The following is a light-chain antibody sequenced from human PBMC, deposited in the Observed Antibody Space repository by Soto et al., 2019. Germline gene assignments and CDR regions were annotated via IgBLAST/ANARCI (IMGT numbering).Light chain of an antibody. CDR3: AAWDDTVRSDV. V-gene: IGLV1-47*01. CDR1: ISNIATNY. Sequence: QPVLTQPPSVSGTPGQRVTISCSGGISNIATNYVHWFQQLPGTAPKVLSNRDNQRPSGVPDRFSGSKSGTSASLAISGLRSEDEAEYYCAAWDDTVRSDVFGTGTKRTVL. J-gene: IGLJ1*01. CDR2: RDN.